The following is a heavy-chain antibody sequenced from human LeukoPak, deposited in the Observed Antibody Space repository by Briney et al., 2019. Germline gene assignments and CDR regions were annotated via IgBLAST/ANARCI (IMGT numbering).Heavy chain of an antibody. J-gene: IGHJ4*02. CDR2: INHSGST. V-gene: IGHV4-34*01. D-gene: IGHD5-24*01. CDR3: ARERDGRLFDY. Sequence: PSETLSLTCAVYGGSFSAYYWTWIRQPPGKGLEWIGEINHSGSTNYNPSLKSRITILVDTSKDQFSLKLSSVTAADTAVYYCARERDGRLFDYWGQGTLVTVSS. CDR1: GGSFSAYY.